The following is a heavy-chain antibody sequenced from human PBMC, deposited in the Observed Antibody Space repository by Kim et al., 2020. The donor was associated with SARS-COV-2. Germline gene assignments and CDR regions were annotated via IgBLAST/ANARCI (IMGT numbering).Heavy chain of an antibody. J-gene: IGHJ4*02. V-gene: IGHV4-59*13. D-gene: IGHD6-13*01. CDR2: IYYSGST. Sequence: SETLSLTCTVSGGSISSYYWSWIRQPPGKGLEWIGYIYYSGSTNYNPSLKSRVTISVDTSKNQFSLKLSSVTAADTAVYYCARALIAAPWELDYWGQGTLVTVSS. CDR1: GGSISSYY. CDR3: ARALIAAPWELDY.